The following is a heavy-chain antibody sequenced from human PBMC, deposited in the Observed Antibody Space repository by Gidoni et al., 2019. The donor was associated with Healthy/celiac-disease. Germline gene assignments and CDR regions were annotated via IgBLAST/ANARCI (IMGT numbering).Heavy chain of an antibody. CDR2: INHSVST. D-gene: IGHD6-19*01. V-gene: IGHV4-34*01. Sequence: QVQLQQWGAGLLKPSETLSLTCAGDGGAFSGYYWSWIRQPPGKGLEWIGEINHSVSTNYNPSLKSRVTISVDTSKNQFSLKLSSVPAADTAVYYCARGGNSSGWRGGYYYYGMDVWGQGTTVTVSS. CDR3: ARGGNSSGWRGGYYYYGMDV. CDR1: GGAFSGYY. J-gene: IGHJ6*02.